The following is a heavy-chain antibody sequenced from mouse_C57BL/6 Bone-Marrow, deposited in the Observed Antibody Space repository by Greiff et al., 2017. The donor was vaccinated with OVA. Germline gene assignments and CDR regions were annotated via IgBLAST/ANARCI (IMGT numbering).Heavy chain of an antibody. J-gene: IGHJ1*03. CDR3: ARATTKWYFDV. Sequence: DVHLVESGGGLVQPGGSLSLSCAASGFTFTDYYMSWVRQPPGKALEWLGFIRNKANGYTTEYSASVKGRFTISRDNSQSILYLQMNALRAEDSATYYCARATTKWYFDVWGTGTTVTVSS. D-gene: IGHD1-1*01. CDR2: IRNKANGYTT. V-gene: IGHV7-3*01. CDR1: GFTFTDYY.